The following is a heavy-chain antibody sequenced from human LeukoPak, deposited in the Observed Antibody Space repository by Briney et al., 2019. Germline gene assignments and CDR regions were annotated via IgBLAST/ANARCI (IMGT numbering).Heavy chain of an antibody. Sequence: SDTQSLICTLCDGSISSSSYYLCWIRQPPAKSLEWIGTIYYSGTTYYNPSLKSRVTVSVDTSKNQFSLKLSSVTAADTAVYYCARLQYSSANIDYWGQGTLVTVSS. D-gene: IGHD6-19*01. J-gene: IGHJ4*02. V-gene: IGHV4-39*01. CDR1: DGSISSSSYY. CDR3: ARLQYSSANIDY. CDR2: IYYSGTT.